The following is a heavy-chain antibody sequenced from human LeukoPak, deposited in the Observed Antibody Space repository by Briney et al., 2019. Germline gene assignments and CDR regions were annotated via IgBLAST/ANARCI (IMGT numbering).Heavy chain of an antibody. Sequence: GASVKVSCKASGYTFTSYGISWVRQAPGQGLEWMGWISAYNGNTNYAQKLQGRVTMTTDTSTSTAYMGLRSLRSDDTAVYYCARDSKGYYDSSAPDSWGQGTLVTVSS. CDR3: ARDSKGYYDSSAPDS. V-gene: IGHV1-18*01. J-gene: IGHJ4*02. CDR1: GYTFTSYG. D-gene: IGHD3-22*01. CDR2: ISAYNGNT.